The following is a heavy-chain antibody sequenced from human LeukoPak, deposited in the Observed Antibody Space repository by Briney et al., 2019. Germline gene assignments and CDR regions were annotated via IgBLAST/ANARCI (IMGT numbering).Heavy chain of an antibody. Sequence: ASVKLSCKASGYTFTSYGISWVRQARGQGLEWMGWISAYNGNTNYAQKLQGRVTMTTDTSTSTAYMELRSLRSDDTAVYYCARGPESYYDILTGSPIAFDIWGQGTVVTVSS. J-gene: IGHJ3*02. CDR2: ISAYNGNT. D-gene: IGHD3-9*01. V-gene: IGHV1-18*01. CDR3: ARGPESYYDILTGSPIAFDI. CDR1: GYTFTSYG.